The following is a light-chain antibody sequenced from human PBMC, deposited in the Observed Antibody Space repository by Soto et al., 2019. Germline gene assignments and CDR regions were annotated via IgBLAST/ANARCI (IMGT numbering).Light chain of an antibody. CDR3: QQYNSWPRT. CDR1: QSVNSN. J-gene: IGKJ1*01. V-gene: IGKV3-15*01. Sequence: EIVMTQSPATLSVSPGERATLSCRASQSVNSNLAWYQQKPGQAPRLLIYGASSRATGIPARFSGSGSGTEFTLTITSLQSEDFEVYYCQQYNSWPRTFGQGTKVDIX. CDR2: GAS.